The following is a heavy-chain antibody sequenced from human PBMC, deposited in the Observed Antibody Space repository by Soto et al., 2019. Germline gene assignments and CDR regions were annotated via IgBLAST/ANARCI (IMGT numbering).Heavy chain of an antibody. V-gene: IGHV1-69*01. CDR1: GGTFSSYA. J-gene: IGHJ6*02. CDR3: ATLIDDTAMVTSHYYYGMDV. D-gene: IGHD5-18*01. Sequence: QVQLVQSGAEVKKPGSSVKVSCKASGGTFSSYAISWVRQAPGQGLEWMGGIIPIFGTANYAQKFQGRVTITADESTSTAYMELSSLRSEDTAVYYCATLIDDTAMVTSHYYYGMDVWGQGTTVTVSS. CDR2: IIPIFGTA.